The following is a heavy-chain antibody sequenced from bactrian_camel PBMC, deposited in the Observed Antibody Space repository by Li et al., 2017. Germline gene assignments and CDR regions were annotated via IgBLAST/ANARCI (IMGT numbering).Heavy chain of an antibody. CDR2: IDSRGST. V-gene: IGHV3S55*01. CDR1: EYTTKPYS. D-gene: IGHD4*01. J-gene: IGHJ4*01. Sequence: VQLVESGGGSVQAGESLTLSCAASEYTTKPYSMGWFRQAPGKEREGVAAIDSRGSTGYSDSVKGRFTVSKDNVKNTLYLEMNSLRPEDAATYYCAAARSRFYSYDWLSRNPTGVDYWGQGTQVTVS. CDR3: AAARSRFYSYDWLSRNPTGVDY.